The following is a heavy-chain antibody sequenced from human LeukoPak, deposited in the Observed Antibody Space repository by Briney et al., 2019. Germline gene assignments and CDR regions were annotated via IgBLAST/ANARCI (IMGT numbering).Heavy chain of an antibody. Sequence: GGSLRPSCAASGFSFSIYGMHWVRHAPGKGLEWVATISFDGATVYYAVSVKGRFTVSRDNSKNTLYLLLNSLTVEDTAVYYCAKKQDGTFWAGPDSWGQGALVTVSS. CDR1: GFSFSIYG. D-gene: IGHD1/OR15-1a*01. J-gene: IGHJ4*02. CDR2: ISFDGATV. V-gene: IGHV3-30*18. CDR3: AKKQDGTFWAGPDS.